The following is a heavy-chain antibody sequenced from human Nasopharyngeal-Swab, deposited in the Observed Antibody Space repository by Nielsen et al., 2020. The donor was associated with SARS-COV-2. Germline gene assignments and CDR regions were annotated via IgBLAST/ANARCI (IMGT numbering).Heavy chain of an antibody. Sequence: ASVKASCKASDCSFTSYGISWVRQTPGQGLEWMGWISAYNGNTNYAQNLEGRVTMTTDTSTSTAYMELRSLRSDDTAVYYCARVVPRGAFDIWGQGTMVTVSS. CDR1: DCSFTSYG. CDR3: ARVVPRGAFDI. D-gene: IGHD2-2*01. J-gene: IGHJ3*02. V-gene: IGHV1-18*01. CDR2: ISAYNGNT.